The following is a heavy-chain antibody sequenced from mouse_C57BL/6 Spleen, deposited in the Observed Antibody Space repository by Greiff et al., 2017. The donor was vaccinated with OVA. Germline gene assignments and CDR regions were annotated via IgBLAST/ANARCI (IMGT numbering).Heavy chain of an antibody. J-gene: IGHJ2*01. CDR2: IYPSDSET. CDR3: ARRNYGNYDD. CDR1: GYTFTSYW. D-gene: IGHD2-1*01. Sequence: QVQLQQPGAELVRPGSSVKLSCKASGYTFTSYWMDWVQQRPGQGLEWIGNIYPSDSETHYNQKFKDKATLTVDKSSSTAYMQLSSLASEDSAVYYCARRNYGNYDDWGKGTTLTVSS. V-gene: IGHV1-61*01.